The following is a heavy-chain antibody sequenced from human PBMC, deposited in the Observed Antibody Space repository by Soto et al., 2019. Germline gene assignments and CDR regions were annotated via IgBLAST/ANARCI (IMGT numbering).Heavy chain of an antibody. D-gene: IGHD3-10*01. CDR2: INPNSGGT. CDR1: GYTFTSYD. J-gene: IGHJ6*02. Sequence: VSCKASGYTFTSYDINLVRQAPGQGLEWMGWINPNSGGTNYAQKFQGWVTMTRDTSISTAYMELSRLRSDDTAVYYCARDIRGGLGSGSYYKTYYYYYGMDVWGQGTTVTVSS. V-gene: IGHV1-2*04. CDR3: ARDIRGGLGSGSYYKTYYYYYGMDV.